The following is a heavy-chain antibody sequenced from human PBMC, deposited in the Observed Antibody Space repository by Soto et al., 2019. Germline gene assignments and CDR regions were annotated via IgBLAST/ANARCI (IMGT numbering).Heavy chain of an antibody. D-gene: IGHD5-18*01. CDR2: IYYSGNT. V-gene: IGHV4-61*08. Sequence: SETLSLTCTVSGGSVSSGDYYWSWIRQPPGKGLEWIGYIYYSGNTNYNPSLKSRVIISVDTSKNLFSLKLTSVTAADTSVYYCARIPVDTSMIYWLDPWGQGTLVTVSS. J-gene: IGHJ5*02. CDR1: GGSVSSGDYY. CDR3: ARIPVDTSMIYWLDP.